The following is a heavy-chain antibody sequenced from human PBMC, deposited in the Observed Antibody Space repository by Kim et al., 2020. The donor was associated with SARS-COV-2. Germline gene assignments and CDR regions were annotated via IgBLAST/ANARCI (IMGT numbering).Heavy chain of an antibody. Sequence: GGSLRLSCAASGLNFYIQYMTWIRQAPGKGLEWVSFIGGSDGVVSYADSVRGRFTISRDNARNTVYLQMNSLRVEDTAMYYCAPLHFYSSAHWGQRTLVTVSS. V-gene: IGHV3-11*04. D-gene: IGHD6-19*01. CDR3: APLHFYSSAH. CDR2: IGGSDGVV. J-gene: IGHJ4*02. CDR1: GLNFYIQY.